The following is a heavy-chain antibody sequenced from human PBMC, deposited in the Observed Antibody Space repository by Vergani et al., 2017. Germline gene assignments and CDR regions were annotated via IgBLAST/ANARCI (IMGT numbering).Heavy chain of an antibody. CDR1: GGSISSSNW. CDR3: VRLQLERRGSDGAFDI. V-gene: IGHV4-4*03. D-gene: IGHD1-1*01. J-gene: IGHJ3*02. Sequence: QVQLQESGPGLVKPPGTLSLTCAVSGGSISSSNWWSWVRQPPGKGLEWIGEIYHSGSTNYNPSLKSRVTISVDKSKNQFSLKLSSVTAADTAGYYCVRLQLERRGSDGAFDIWGPGTLVTVSS. CDR2: IYHSGST.